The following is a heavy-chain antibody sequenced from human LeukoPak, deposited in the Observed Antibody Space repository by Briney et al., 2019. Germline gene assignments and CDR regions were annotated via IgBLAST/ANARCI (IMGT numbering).Heavy chain of an antibody. V-gene: IGHV3-11*01. D-gene: IGHD4-17*01. CDR3: ARVGRLQYGDYVALDY. CDR2: FSVSATTM. J-gene: IGHJ4*02. CDR1: GFTFTDYY. Sequence: GVSLRLSCATSGFTFTDYYMSWIRQAPGKGWGGVHYFSVSATTMYYADSVKGRFTLSRDNAKNSLYLQMNSLRAEDTAVYYCARVGRLQYGDYVALDYWGQGTLVTVSS.